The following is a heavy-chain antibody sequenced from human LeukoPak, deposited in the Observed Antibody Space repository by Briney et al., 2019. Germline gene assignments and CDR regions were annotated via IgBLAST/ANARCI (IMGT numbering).Heavy chain of an antibody. CDR2: IYTSGST. CDR1: GGSISSGDYY. Sequence: SETLSLTCTVSGGSISSGDYYWSWIRQPARKGLEWIGRIYTSGSTNYNPSLKSRITISVDTSKNQFFLKLRSVTAADTAVYYCARGNNPISSLDYWGQGTLVTVSS. J-gene: IGHJ4*02. D-gene: IGHD1/OR15-1a*01. CDR3: ARGNNPISSLDY. V-gene: IGHV4-61*02.